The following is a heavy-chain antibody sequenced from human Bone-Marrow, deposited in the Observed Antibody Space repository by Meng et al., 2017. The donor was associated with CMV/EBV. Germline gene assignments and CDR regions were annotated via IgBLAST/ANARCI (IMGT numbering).Heavy chain of an antibody. D-gene: IGHD5-24*01. CDR3: ARAQMATIAAFDY. CDR1: GGSISSYY. Sequence: SETLSLTCPVSGGSISSYYWSWIRQPPGKGLEWIGYIYYSGSTNYNPSLKSRVTISVDTSKNQFSLKLSSVTAADTAVYYCARAQMATIAAFDYWGQGTLVTVSS. J-gene: IGHJ4*02. CDR2: IYYSGST. V-gene: IGHV4-59*01.